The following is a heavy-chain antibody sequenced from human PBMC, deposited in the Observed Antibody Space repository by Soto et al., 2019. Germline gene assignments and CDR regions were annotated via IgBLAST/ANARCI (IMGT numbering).Heavy chain of an antibody. J-gene: IGHJ4*02. CDR3: ARPQYSGHDPFDY. CDR2: ISYSGST. Sequence: PSETLSLTCTVSGGSISSTSYKWGWIRQPPGKGLEWIGSISYSGSTYYNPSLKSRVTMSVDTSKNQFSLKLSSVTAADTAVYYCARPQYSGHDPFDYWGQAALVTVSS. V-gene: IGHV4-39*01. D-gene: IGHD1-26*01. CDR1: GGSISSTSYK.